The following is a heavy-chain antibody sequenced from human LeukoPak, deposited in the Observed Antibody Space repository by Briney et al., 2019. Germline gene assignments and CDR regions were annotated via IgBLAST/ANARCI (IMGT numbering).Heavy chain of an antibody. CDR2: IYYSGST. D-gene: IGHD6-19*01. J-gene: IGHJ4*03. CDR1: GGSFSGYY. Sequence: SETLSLTCAVYGGSFSGYYWGWIRQPPGKGLEWIGSIYYSGSTYYNPSLKSRVTISVDTSNNQFSLRLNSVTAADTALYYCARETEKQWQYWGQGTVVTVSS. V-gene: IGHV4-34*01. CDR3: ARETEKQWQY.